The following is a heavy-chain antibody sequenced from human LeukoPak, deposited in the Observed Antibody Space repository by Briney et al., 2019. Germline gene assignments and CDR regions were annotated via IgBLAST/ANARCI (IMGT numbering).Heavy chain of an antibody. Sequence: GGSLRLSCAASGFTFSSYAMSWVRQAPGRGLDWVSAISGRGGSTYYADSVKGRFTISRDNSKNTLYLQMNSLRAEDTAVYYCAKDNIVVVPAAISWGQGTLVTVSS. CDR2: ISGRGGST. CDR3: AKDNIVVVPAAIS. V-gene: IGHV3-23*01. J-gene: IGHJ5*02. CDR1: GFTFSSYA. D-gene: IGHD2-2*01.